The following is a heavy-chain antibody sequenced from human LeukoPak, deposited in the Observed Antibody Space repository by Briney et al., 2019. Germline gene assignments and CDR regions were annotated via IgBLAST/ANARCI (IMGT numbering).Heavy chain of an antibody. CDR1: GGSISSSNW. CDR2: IYHSGST. Sequence: PSETLSLTCAVSGGSISSSNWWSWVRQPPGKGLEWIGEIYHSGSTNYNPSLKSRVTISVDKSKNQFSLKLSSVTAADTAVYYCARVWGVAGKYFDYWGQGTLVTVSS. D-gene: IGHD6-19*01. CDR3: ARVWGVAGKYFDY. J-gene: IGHJ4*02. V-gene: IGHV4-4*02.